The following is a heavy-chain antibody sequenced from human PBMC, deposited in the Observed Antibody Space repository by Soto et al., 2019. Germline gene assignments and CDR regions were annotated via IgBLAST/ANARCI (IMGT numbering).Heavy chain of an antibody. CDR2: IIPIFGTA. CDR3: ARGGADYSGSYSGSYYYGMDV. Sequence: QVQLVQSGAEVKKPGSSVKVSCKASGGTFSSYAISWVRQAPGQGLEWMGGIIPIFGTANYAQKFQGRVTITADESTSTAYMELSSLRSEDTAVYYCARGGADYSGSYSGSYYYGMDVWGQGTTVTVSS. V-gene: IGHV1-69*01. J-gene: IGHJ6*02. CDR1: GGTFSSYA. D-gene: IGHD1-26*01.